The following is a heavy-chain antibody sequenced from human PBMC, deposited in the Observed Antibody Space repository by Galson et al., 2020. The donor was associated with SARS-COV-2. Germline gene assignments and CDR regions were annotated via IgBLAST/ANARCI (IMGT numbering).Heavy chain of an antibody. V-gene: IGHV3-49*03. Sequence: GGSLRLSCRTSALTFGDFAVSWFRQAPGKGLEWLGFIRSKTIGGSPEYAASVKGRFAMSRDDSKSVAYLQMNRLRIDDTGMYYCARGSPPYFDYWGQGALVTVSS. CDR2: IRSKTIGGSP. CDR1: ALTFGDFA. J-gene: IGHJ4*02. D-gene: IGHD6-6*01. CDR3: ARGSPPYFDY.